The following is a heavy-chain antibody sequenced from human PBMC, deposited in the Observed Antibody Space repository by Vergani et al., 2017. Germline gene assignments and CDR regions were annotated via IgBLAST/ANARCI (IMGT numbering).Heavy chain of an antibody. CDR2: ISGSGGST. V-gene: IGHV3-23*01. J-gene: IGHJ6*03. D-gene: IGHD2-2*01. Sequence: EVQLLESGGGLVQPGGSLRLSCAASGFTFSSYAMSWVRQAPGKGLEWVSAISGSGGSTYYADSVKGRFTISRDNSKNTLYLQMNSLRAEDTAVYYCAKAGIVVPAAITGIRAYYYYYMDVWGKGTTVTVS. CDR1: GFTFSSYA. CDR3: AKAGIVVPAAITGIRAYYYYYMDV.